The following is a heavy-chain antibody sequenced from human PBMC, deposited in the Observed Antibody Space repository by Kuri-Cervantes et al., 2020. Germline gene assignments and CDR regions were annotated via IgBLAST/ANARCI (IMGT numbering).Heavy chain of an antibody. CDR3: ARDPIAVAGTKKPDY. CDR2: INWNGGST. V-gene: IGHV3-20*04. CDR1: GFTFDDYG. J-gene: IGHJ4*02. D-gene: IGHD6-19*01. Sequence: GESLKISCAASGFTFDDYGMSWVRQAPGKGLEWVSGINWNGGSTGYADSVKGRFTISRDNAKNSLYLQMNSLRAEDTAVYYCARDPIAVAGTKKPDYWGQGTLVTVSS.